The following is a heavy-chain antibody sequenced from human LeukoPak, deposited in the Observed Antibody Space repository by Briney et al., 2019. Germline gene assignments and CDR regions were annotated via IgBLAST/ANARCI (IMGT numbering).Heavy chain of an antibody. J-gene: IGHJ4*02. V-gene: IGHV3-74*01. CDR2: INSDGGST. D-gene: IGHD3-9*01. CDR1: GFTFSSYW. CDR3: ARDGGYDILTGYPSDY. Sequence: GGSLRLSCAASGFTFSSYWMHWVRQAPGKGLVWVSRINSDGGSTSYADSVKGRFTISRDNAKNTLYLQMNSLRAEDTAVYYCARDGGYDILTGYPSDYWGQGTLVTVSS.